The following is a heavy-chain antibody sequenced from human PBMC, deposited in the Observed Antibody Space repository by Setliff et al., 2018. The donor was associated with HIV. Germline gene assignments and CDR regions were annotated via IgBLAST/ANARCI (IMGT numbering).Heavy chain of an antibody. CDR2: ISSSGSYI. CDR1: GFSFFNFA. D-gene: IGHD2-2*01. J-gene: IGHJ6*03. CDR3: ARSRTIGYCSSTSCPSLDV. V-gene: IGHV3-21*01. Sequence: PGGSLRLSCATSGFSFFNFALNWVRQAPGKGLEWVSSISSSGSYIYYADSVKGRFTISRDNADNSLYLQMNSLRAEDTAVYYCARSRTIGYCSSTSCPSLDVWGKGTTVTVSS.